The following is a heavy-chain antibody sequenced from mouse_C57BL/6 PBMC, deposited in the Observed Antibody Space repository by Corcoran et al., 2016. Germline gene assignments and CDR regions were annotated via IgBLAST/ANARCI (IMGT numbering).Heavy chain of an antibody. D-gene: IGHD2-3*01. CDR3: ARWLLRFAY. CDR2: INPNNGGT. CDR1: GYTFTDYY. V-gene: IGHV1-26*01. Sequence: EVQLQQSGPELVKPGASVKISCKASGYTFTDYYMNWVKQSHGKSLEWIGDINPNNGGTSYSQKFKGKATLTVDKSSSTAYMELRSLTSEDSAVYYCARWLLRFAYWGQGTLVTVSA. J-gene: IGHJ3*01.